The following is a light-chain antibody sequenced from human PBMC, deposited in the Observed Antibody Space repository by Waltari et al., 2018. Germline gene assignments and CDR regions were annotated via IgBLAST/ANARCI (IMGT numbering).Light chain of an antibody. V-gene: IGKV4-1*01. CDR3: HQYYATPWT. J-gene: IGKJ1*01. Sequence: DIVMTQSPDSLAVSLGERATINCKSSQSVLYSPNSKNYLAWYQQKPGQPPKLLIYLASTRESGVPDRFSGSGSGTDFTLTISSLRAEDVAVYYCHQYYATPWTFGQGTKLEIK. CDR2: LAS. CDR1: QSVLYSPNSKNY.